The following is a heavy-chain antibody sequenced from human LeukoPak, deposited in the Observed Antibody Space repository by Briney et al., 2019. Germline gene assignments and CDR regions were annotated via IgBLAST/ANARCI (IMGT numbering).Heavy chain of an antibody. V-gene: IGHV1-2*02. CDR1: GYTFTGYY. Sequence: ASVKVSCKASGYTFTGYYMHWVRQAPGQGLEWMGWINPNSGGTNYAQKFQGRVTMTRDTSISTAYMELSRLRSDDTAVYFCARGHGGDYHFDYWGQGTLVTVSS. J-gene: IGHJ4*02. CDR3: ARGHGGDYHFDY. CDR2: INPNSGGT. D-gene: IGHD4-17*01.